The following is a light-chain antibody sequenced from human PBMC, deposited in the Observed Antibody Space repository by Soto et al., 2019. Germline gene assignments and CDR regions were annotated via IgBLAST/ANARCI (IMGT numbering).Light chain of an antibody. J-gene: IGKJ2*01. CDR2: GAS. CDR3: QQYGGSPKT. CDR1: QRVSSTY. Sequence: EIVLTQSPGTLSLSPGQRATLSCRASQRVSSTYLAWYQQKPGHAPRLLINGASNRATGIPDKFSGSGSGTDFTLTINRLEPEDFAVYYCQQYGGSPKTFGQGTKLEI. V-gene: IGKV3-20*01.